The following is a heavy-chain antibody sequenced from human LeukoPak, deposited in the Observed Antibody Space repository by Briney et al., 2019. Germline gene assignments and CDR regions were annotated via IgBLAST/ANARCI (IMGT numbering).Heavy chain of an antibody. V-gene: IGHV5-51*01. CDR1: GYSFSGYW. CDR2: IYPADSDT. J-gene: IGHJ4*02. D-gene: IGHD5-24*01. Sequence: GESLKISCKGSGYSFSGYWIAWVRQMPGKGLEWMGIIYPADSDTRYSPSFQGQVTISVDRSSSTAYIQWSRLKASDTAMYYCATHPGGLQSGFDNWGQGTLVTVSS. CDR3: ATHPGGLQSGFDN.